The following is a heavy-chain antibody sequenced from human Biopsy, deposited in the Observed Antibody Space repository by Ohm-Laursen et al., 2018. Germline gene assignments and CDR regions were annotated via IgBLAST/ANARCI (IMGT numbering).Heavy chain of an antibody. Sequence: GTLSLTWTVSGGPIDSYYWSWIRQPPGKALEWIGYIYFTGRTSYNPSLKSRVAMSVNTSKKQFSLRLSSVTAADTAVYYCASAGYNPDWNFDLWGRGTRVTVSS. CDR2: IYFTGRT. J-gene: IGHJ2*01. CDR3: ASAGYNPDWNFDL. CDR1: GGPIDSYY. V-gene: IGHV4-59*12. D-gene: IGHD5-24*01.